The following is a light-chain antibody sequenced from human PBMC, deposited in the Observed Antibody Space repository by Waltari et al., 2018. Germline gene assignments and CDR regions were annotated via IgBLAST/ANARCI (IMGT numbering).Light chain of an antibody. CDR2: GSS. Sequence: EIVMTQSPATLSVSPGERATLSCRASQSVSSNLAWYQQKPGQAPRLLIYGSSTRATGIPAGFSGSGSGTEFTLTISSLQSEEFAVYYCQQYNNWPLTFGQGTKVEIK. J-gene: IGKJ1*01. V-gene: IGKV3-15*01. CDR1: QSVSSN. CDR3: QQYNNWPLT.